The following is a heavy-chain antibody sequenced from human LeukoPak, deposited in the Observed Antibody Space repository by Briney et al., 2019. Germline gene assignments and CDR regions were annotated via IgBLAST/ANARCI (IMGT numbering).Heavy chain of an antibody. Sequence: SETLSLTCTVSGGSISSGSYYWSWIRQPAGKGLEWIGRIYTSGSTNYNPSLKSRVTMSVDTSKNQFSLKLSSVTAADTAVYYCARVSLVRGAPDYYFDYWGQGTLVTVSS. CDR3: ARVSLVRGAPDYYFDY. D-gene: IGHD3-10*01. CDR2: IYTSGST. V-gene: IGHV4-61*02. J-gene: IGHJ4*02. CDR1: GGSISSGSYY.